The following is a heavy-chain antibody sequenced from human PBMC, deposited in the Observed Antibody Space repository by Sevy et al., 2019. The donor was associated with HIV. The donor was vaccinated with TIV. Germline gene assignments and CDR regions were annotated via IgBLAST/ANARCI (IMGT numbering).Heavy chain of an antibody. CDR1: DYTFSTQG. J-gene: IGHJ4*02. CDR2: ISAYNGNT. V-gene: IGHV1-18*01. CDR3: ARDWAPGYYYDAIGVKRDYYFDY. Sequence: ASVKVSCKASDYTFSTQGFNWVRQAPGQGLEWMGWISAYNGNTKYAQKFQGRVTMTTDTSTSTAYMELRSLTSDDKAVYYCARDWAPGYYYDAIGVKRDYYFDYWGQGTLVTVSS. D-gene: IGHD3-22*01.